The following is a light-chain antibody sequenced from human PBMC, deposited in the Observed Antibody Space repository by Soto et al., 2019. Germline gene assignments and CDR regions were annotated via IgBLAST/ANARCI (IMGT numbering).Light chain of an antibody. CDR2: GAS. CDR1: QSVSSN. V-gene: IGKV3-15*01. J-gene: IGKJ5*01. Sequence: EIGMTHSPGTLSVSPVEISTLSCRASQSVSSNLAWYQQKPGQAPRLLIYGASTRATGIPARFSGSGSGTEFTLTISSLQSEDSAVYYCQQYNNWPPITFGQGTRLEIK. CDR3: QQYNNWPPIT.